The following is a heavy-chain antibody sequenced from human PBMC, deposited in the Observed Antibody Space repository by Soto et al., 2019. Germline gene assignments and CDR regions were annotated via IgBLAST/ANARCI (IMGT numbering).Heavy chain of an antibody. CDR1: GFTFSSYA. D-gene: IGHD3-16*01. V-gene: IGHV3-30*03. J-gene: IGHJ4*02. Sequence: PGGSLGLSCAASGFTFSSYAMPGVRQGAGKGLEWVAVISYDGRDKLYADPLTGRFTISRDDSENSLFLQMNSLRVEDTAVYYCVRASGKVAYGAYFDYWGQGTLVTVSS. CDR2: ISYDGRDK. CDR3: VRASGKVAYGAYFDY.